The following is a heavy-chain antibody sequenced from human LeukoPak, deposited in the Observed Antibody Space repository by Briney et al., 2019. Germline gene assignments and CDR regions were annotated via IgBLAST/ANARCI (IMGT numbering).Heavy chain of an antibody. J-gene: IGHJ4*02. D-gene: IGHD1-26*01. V-gene: IGHV1-18*01. CDR2: INTYNGNT. CDR3: ARDLGEGAKRDLDF. CDR1: GYRFSDYG. Sequence: ASVKVSCKTSGYRFSDYGISWVRQAPGQGLQWMGWINTYNGNTEYAQSLQGRATMTIDTATATAYLEVRSLISDDTAVYYCARDLGEGAKRDLDFWGQGTLDTVSS.